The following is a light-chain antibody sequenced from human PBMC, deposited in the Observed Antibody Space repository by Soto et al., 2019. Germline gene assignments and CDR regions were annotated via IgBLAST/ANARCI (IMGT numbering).Light chain of an antibody. CDR2: DVS. CDR1: SSDVGGYSY. CDR3: CSYAGSYTLI. J-gene: IGLJ2*01. Sequence: QSVLTQPRSGSGSPGQSVTISCTGISSDVGGYSYVSWYQQHPGKVPILIIYDVSKRPSGVPDRFSGSTSDNTASLTISGLQTEDEADYYCCSYAGSYTLIFGGGTKVTVL. V-gene: IGLV2-11*01.